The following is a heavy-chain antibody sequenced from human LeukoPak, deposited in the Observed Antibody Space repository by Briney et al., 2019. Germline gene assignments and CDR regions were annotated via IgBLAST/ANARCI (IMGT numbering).Heavy chain of an antibody. Sequence: GGSLRLSCAASGFIFSSYDMYWVRQAPRKGLEWVAVISNDGNNKQYADSVKGRFTISRDNSKNTLYLQMNSLRADDTAVYHCAKDGLMRFFDYWGQGTLVTVSS. V-gene: IGHV3-30*18. J-gene: IGHJ4*02. CDR1: GFIFSSYD. CDR3: AKDGLMRFFDY. CDR2: ISNDGNNK. D-gene: IGHD2-8*01.